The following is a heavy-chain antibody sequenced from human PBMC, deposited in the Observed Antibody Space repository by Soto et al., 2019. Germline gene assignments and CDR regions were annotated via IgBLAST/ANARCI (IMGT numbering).Heavy chain of an antibody. V-gene: IGHV4-30-4*01. CDR2: IYYSGST. D-gene: IGHD6-13*01. J-gene: IGHJ6*02. CDR1: GGSISSGDYY. CDR3: ARDQHSSSWCRDGTWYYYYYGMDV. Sequence: QVQLQESGPGLVKPSQTLSLTCTVSGGSISSGDYYWSWIRQPPGKGLEWIGYIYYSGSTYYNPSLKSRVTISVDTSKNQFSLKLSSVTAADTAVYYCARDQHSSSWCRDGTWYYYYYGMDVWGQGTTVTVSS.